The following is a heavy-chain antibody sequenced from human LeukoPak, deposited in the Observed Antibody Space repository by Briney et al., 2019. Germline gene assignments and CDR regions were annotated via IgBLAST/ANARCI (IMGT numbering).Heavy chain of an antibody. J-gene: IGHJ5*02. D-gene: IGHD6-6*01. CDR1: GYTFTDYY. Sequence: ASVKVSCKASGYTFTDYYLHWVRQAPGQGVEWMGWIGPNSGGTNYAQKFQGRVTMTRGTSISTAYMERSRLISDHTAVYYCARSNIAVRRGDNWFDPWGQGTLVTVSS. CDR2: IGPNSGGT. V-gene: IGHV1-2*02. CDR3: ARSNIAVRRGDNWFDP.